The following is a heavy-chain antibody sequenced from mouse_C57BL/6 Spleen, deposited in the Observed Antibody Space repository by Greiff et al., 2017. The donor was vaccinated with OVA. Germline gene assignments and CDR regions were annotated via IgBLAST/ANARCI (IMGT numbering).Heavy chain of an antibody. CDR1: GYAFSSSW. V-gene: IGHV1-82*01. D-gene: IGHD2-5*01. Sequence: QVQLQQSGPELVKPGASVKISCKASGYAFSSSWMNWVKQRPGKGLEWIGRIYPGDGDTNYNGKFKGKATLTADKSSSTAYMQLSSLTSEDSAVYFCAREKDSNYVFRFDYWGQGTTLTVSS. CDR3: AREKDSNYVFRFDY. J-gene: IGHJ2*01. CDR2: IYPGDGDT.